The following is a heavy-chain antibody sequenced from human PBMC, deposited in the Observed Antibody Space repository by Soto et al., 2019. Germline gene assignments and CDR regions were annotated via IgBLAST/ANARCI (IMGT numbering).Heavy chain of an antibody. Sequence: GESLKISCQGSGYSFTNYWVGWVRQIPGRGLEWMGIIHPGDSDTRYSPFFQGQVTISADKSISTAYLQWSSLKASDTAMYYCARDPRRGYSGYDHQEPIDYWGQGTLVTVSS. CDR3: ARDPRRGYSGYDHQEPIDY. CDR1: GYSFTNYW. J-gene: IGHJ4*02. V-gene: IGHV5-51*01. CDR2: IHPGDSDT. D-gene: IGHD5-12*01.